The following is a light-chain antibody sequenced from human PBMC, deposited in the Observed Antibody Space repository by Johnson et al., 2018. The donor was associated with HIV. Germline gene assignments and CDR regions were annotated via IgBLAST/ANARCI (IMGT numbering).Light chain of an antibody. CDR2: ENN. CDR1: TSNIGNNC. CDR3: GTWDSSLSAYV. V-gene: IGLV1-51*02. Sequence: QSVLTQPPSVSAAPGQKVTISCSGSTSNIGNNCVSWYQQLPGTAPKLVMHENNKRPSGIPDRFSGSKSGSSATLGITGLQTGDEADYYCGTWDSSLSAYVFGTGTKVTVL. J-gene: IGLJ1*01.